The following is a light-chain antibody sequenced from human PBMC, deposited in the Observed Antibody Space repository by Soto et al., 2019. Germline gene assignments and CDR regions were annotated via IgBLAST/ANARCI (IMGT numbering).Light chain of an antibody. CDR2: LGC. CDR3: MQALQTPELT. J-gene: IGKJ4*01. Sequence: DIVMTQSPLSLPVTPGEPASISCRSSQSLLHSNGYNYLDWYLQKPGQSPQLLIYLGCNRASGVPDRFSGSGSGTDFTLKISRVEAEDVGVYYCMQALQTPELTFGGGTKVEIK. V-gene: IGKV2-28*01. CDR1: QSLLHSNGYNY.